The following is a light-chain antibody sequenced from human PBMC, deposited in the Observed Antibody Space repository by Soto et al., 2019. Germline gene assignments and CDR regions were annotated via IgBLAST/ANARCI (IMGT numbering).Light chain of an antibody. CDR2: EGN. CDR3: CSYVGARTYV. CDR1: VSDVGNFGP. V-gene: IGLV2-23*01. J-gene: IGLJ1*01. Sequence: QSPLTQPASVSGSPGQSFTISCTGSVSDVGNFGPVSWYQQHPGQVPKLIIYEGNRRPSGVSSRFSGSKSGNTASLTISGLQAEEEADYYCCSYVGARTYVFGTGTKVT.